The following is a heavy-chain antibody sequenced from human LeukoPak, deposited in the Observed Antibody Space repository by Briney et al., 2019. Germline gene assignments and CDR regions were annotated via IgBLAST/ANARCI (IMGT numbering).Heavy chain of an antibody. CDR3: AYLSASNTGAFDV. D-gene: IGHD2-8*02. Sequence: GASVKVSCKASGYTFTSYGISWVRQAPGQGLEWMGGIIPMFRAANYGQKFQGRVTITADDSTSTGYMELSSLRSEDTAVFYCAYLSASNTGAFDVWGQGTVVTVSS. J-gene: IGHJ3*01. CDR1: GYTFTSYG. CDR2: IIPMFRAA. V-gene: IGHV1-69*13.